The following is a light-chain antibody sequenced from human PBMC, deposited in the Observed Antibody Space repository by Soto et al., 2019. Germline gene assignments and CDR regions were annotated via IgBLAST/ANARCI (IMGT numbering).Light chain of an antibody. CDR1: KLGDKF. Sequence: SYELSQPPSVSVSPGQTASITCSGDKLGDKFASWYQQKSGQSPVLVIFEDTKRPSGIPERFSGSNSGNTASLTISGTQAIDEADYYCQVWGNNIVVFGGGTKLTVL. V-gene: IGLV3-1*01. CDR3: QVWGNNIVV. CDR2: EDT. J-gene: IGLJ2*01.